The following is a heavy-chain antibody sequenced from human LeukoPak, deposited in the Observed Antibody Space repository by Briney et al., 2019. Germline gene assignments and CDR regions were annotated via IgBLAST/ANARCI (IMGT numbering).Heavy chain of an antibody. CDR3: ARGRGRSSGFNWFDP. CDR2: INHSGST. V-gene: IGHV4-34*01. J-gene: IGHJ5*02. Sequence: KPSETLSLTCAVYGGSFSGYYWSWIRQPPGKGLEWIGEINHSGSTNYNPSLKSRVTISVDTSKNQFSLKLSSVTAADTAVYYCARGRGRSSGFNWFDPWGQGTLVTVSS. D-gene: IGHD6-19*01. CDR1: GGSFSGYY.